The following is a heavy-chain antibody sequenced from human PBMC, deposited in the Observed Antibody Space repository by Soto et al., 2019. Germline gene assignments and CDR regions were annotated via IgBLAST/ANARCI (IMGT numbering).Heavy chain of an antibody. CDR3: ARFNWYFDL. V-gene: IGHV4-59*08. CDR1: GGSIGTYY. CDR2: IYYRGNT. J-gene: IGHJ2*01. Sequence: SETLSLTCTVSGGSIGTYYWSWIRQPPGKGLEWIGYIYYRGNTDYNPSLKSRVTISLDTPKNQFSLKLSSVTAADTAVYYCARFNWYFDLWGRGTLVTVSS.